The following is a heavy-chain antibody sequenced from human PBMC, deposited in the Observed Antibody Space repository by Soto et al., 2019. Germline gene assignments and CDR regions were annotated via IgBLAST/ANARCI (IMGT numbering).Heavy chain of an antibody. CDR3: ATGLINRWLIY. J-gene: IGHJ4*02. Sequence: SETLSLTCTVSAGSITSYYWTWIRQPPGRGLEWIGYIFYSGNTNYNPSLKSRVTISVDTSKNQFSLELRSVTAADTALYYCATGLINRWLIYWGRGTPVTVSS. CDR2: IFYSGNT. V-gene: IGHV4-59*12. CDR1: AGSITSYY. D-gene: IGHD2-15*01.